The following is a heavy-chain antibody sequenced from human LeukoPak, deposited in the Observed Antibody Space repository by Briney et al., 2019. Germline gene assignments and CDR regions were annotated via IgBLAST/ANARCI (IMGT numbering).Heavy chain of an antibody. V-gene: IGHV3-23*01. J-gene: IGHJ4*02. Sequence: GGSLRLSCAASGFTFSSYAMSWVRQAPGKGLEWVSAISGSGGSTYYADSVKGRFTISRDNSKNTLYLQINSLRAEDTAVYYCAKNYYDSSGYYDYFDYWGQGTLVTVSS. D-gene: IGHD3-22*01. CDR3: AKNYYDSSGYYDYFDY. CDR1: GFTFSSYA. CDR2: ISGSGGST.